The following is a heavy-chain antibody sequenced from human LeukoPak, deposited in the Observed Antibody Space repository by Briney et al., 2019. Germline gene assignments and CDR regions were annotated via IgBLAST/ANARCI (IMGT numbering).Heavy chain of an antibody. CDR3: ARVPPYCPTTSCYAPFDH. J-gene: IGHJ5*02. V-gene: IGHV1-69*13. CDR1: GGTFSTFP. Sequence: SVKVSCKAVGGTFSTFPVSWVRQAPGQGLEWMGGIIPVFGVTTYAQNFQDRVTITADESTGTAYMELSSLTSDDTAVYYCARVPPYCPTTSCYAPFDHWGQGTLVTVSS. D-gene: IGHD2-2*01. CDR2: IIPVFGVT.